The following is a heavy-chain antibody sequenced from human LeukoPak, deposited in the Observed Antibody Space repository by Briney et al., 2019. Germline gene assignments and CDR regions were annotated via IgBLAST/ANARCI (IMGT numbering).Heavy chain of an antibody. CDR1: GFTFDDYA. J-gene: IGHJ6*03. V-gene: IGHV3-43D*04. CDR2: ISWDGGST. D-gene: IGHD2-15*01. Sequence: PGGSLRLSCAASGFTFDDYAMHWVGQAPGKGLEWVSLISWDGGSTYYADSVKGRFTISRDNSKSSLYLQMNSLRAEDTALYYCARGIRGYCSGGSCAYYYYYYMDVWGKGTTVTVSS. CDR3: ARGIRGYCSGGSCAYYYYYYMDV.